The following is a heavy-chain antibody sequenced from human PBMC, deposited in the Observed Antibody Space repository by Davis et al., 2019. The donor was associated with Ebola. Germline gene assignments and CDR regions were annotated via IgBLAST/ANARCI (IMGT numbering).Heavy chain of an antibody. V-gene: IGHV4-59*08. D-gene: IGHD5-18*01. Sequence: MPSETLSLTCTVSGGSISSYYWSWIRQPPGKGLEWIGYIYYSGSTNYNPSLKSRVTISVDTSKNQFSLKLSSVTAADTAVYYCARHAPGDPMVTSDWGQGTLVTVSS. J-gene: IGHJ4*02. CDR3: ARHAPGDPMVTSD. CDR2: IYYSGST. CDR1: GGSISSYY.